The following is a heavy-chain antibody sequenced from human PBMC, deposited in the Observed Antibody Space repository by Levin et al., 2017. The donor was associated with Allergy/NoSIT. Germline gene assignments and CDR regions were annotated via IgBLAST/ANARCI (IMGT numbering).Heavy chain of an antibody. D-gene: IGHD6-19*01. CDR3: ARLPGEYSSGWTNNNWFDP. CDR2: IYPGDSDT. CDR1: GYSFTSYW. Sequence: GESLKISCKGSGYSFTSYWIGWVRQMPGKGLEWMGIIYPGDSDTRYSPSFQGQVTISADKSISTAYLQWSSLKASDTAMYYCARLPGEYSSGWTNNNWFDPWGQGTLVTVSS. V-gene: IGHV5-51*01. J-gene: IGHJ5*02.